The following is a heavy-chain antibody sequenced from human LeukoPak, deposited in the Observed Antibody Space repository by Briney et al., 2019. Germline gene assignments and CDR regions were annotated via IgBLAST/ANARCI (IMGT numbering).Heavy chain of an antibody. V-gene: IGHV4-30-2*01. D-gene: IGHD6-19*01. Sequence: SQTLSLTCTVSGGSISSGGYYWSWIRQPPGKGLEWIGYIYHSGSTYYNPSLKSRVTISVDRSKNQFSLKLSSVTAADTAVYYCARVKQWLGYLDYWGQGTLVTVSS. CDR3: ARVKQWLGYLDY. CDR2: IYHSGST. J-gene: IGHJ4*02. CDR1: GGSISSGGYY.